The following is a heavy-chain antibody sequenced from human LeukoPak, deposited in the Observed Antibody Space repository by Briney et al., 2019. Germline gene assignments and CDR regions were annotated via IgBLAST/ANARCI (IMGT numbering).Heavy chain of an antibody. CDR1: GGSISSYY. J-gene: IGHJ4*02. CDR2: IYHSGST. V-gene: IGHV4-59*04. Sequence: PSETLSLTCTVSGGSISSYYWSWIRQPAGKGLEWIGSIYHSGSTYYNPSLKSRVTISVDTSKNQFSLKLSSVTAADTAMYYCATLGGHSSGWYSPFDYWGQGTLVTVSS. D-gene: IGHD6-19*01. CDR3: ATLGGHSSGWYSPFDY.